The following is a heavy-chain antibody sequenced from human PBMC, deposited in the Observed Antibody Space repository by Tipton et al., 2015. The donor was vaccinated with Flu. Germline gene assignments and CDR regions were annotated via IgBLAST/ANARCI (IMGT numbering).Heavy chain of an antibody. CDR3: AREVFYDLPLGVAYSYLGMDV. D-gene: IGHD3-16*01. Sequence: TLSLTCAVSGVSISSYNRWTWARQPPGKGLEWIGQIYHLGSTNYNPSLKGRVTISLDKSRNQFSLKLNSVTAADTAVYYCAREVFYDLPLGVAYSYLGMDVWGQGTTVTVSS. CDR1: GVSISSYNR. J-gene: IGHJ6*02. V-gene: IGHV4-4*02. CDR2: IYHLGST.